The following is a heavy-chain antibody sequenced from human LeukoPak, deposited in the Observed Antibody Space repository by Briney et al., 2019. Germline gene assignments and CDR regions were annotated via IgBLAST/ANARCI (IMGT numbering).Heavy chain of an antibody. CDR1: GGSISSYH. V-gene: IGHV4-59*01. J-gene: IGHJ6*04. D-gene: IGHD3-9*01. Sequence: SETQSLTCTVSGGSISSYHWSWIRQPPGKGLDWIEYLNYSGRTNYNPYLKSRVTISVDTSKNQFSLKLSSVTAADTAVYYCFKQQPAYDILTGSYYYYGMDVWGKGTTVTVSS. CDR2: LNYSGRT. CDR3: FKQQPAYDILTGSYYYYGMDV.